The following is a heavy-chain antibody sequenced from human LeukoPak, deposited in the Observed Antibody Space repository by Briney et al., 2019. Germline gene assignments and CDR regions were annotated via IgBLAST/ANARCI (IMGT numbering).Heavy chain of an antibody. D-gene: IGHD5-24*01. CDR3: ARADGYYYGMDV. CDR2: IYYSGST. Sequence: SETLSLTCTVSGGSISSYYWSWIRQPPGKGLEWIGYIYYSGSTDYNPSLRSRVTISVDTSKNQFSLKLSSVTAADTAVYYCARADGYYYGMDVWGQGTTVTVSS. J-gene: IGHJ6*02. CDR1: GGSISSYY. V-gene: IGHV4-59*01.